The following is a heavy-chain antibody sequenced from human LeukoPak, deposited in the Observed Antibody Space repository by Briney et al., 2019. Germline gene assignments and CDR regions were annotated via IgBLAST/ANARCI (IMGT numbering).Heavy chain of an antibody. CDR1: GFSFGKYW. D-gene: IGHD3-10*01. Sequence: PGGALRLSCVASGFSFGKYWMSWVRQAPGKGLEWVANIKLDGSEKNYVDSVKGRFTISRDNTKNSLYLPMNSLRAEDTAVFYCARDWSMGGATMVPGFDYWGQGTLVTVSS. J-gene: IGHJ4*02. CDR2: IKLDGSEK. V-gene: IGHV3-7*03. CDR3: ARDWSMGGATMVPGFDY.